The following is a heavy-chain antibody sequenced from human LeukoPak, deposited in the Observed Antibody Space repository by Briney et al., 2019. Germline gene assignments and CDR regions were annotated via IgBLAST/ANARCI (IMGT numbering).Heavy chain of an antibody. CDR1: GFTFSSYW. CDR2: ITSDGSRT. Sequence: GGSLRLSCAASGFTFSSYWMHWVRHAPGKGLVCVSRITSDGSRTSYADSVRGRFTISRDNAKNTVYLQMNSLRGEDTAVYYCARDLTGAVFDFWGQGTLVTVSS. CDR3: ARDLTGAVFDF. D-gene: IGHD1-26*01. V-gene: IGHV3-74*01. J-gene: IGHJ4*02.